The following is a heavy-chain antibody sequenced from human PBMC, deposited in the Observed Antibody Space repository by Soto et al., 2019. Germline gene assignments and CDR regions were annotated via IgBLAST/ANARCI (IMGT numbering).Heavy chain of an antibody. CDR3: AKELPVVEDQRGICDY. CDR2: ISYDGSNK. J-gene: IGHJ4*02. D-gene: IGHD2-15*01. Sequence: QVQLVESGGGVVQPGRSLRLSCAASGFTFSSYGMHWVRQAPGKGLEWVAVISYDGSNKYYADSVKGRFTISKDNSKNTLYLPRNRLSTEDTAVYYCAKELPVVEDQRGICDYWGRGALVVVSS. CDR1: GFTFSSYG. V-gene: IGHV3-30*18.